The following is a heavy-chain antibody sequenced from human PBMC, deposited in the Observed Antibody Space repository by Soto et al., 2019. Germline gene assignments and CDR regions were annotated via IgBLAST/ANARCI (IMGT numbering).Heavy chain of an antibody. Sequence: DVQLVESGGGLVQPGGSLRLSCAASGFTLSGRSMHWVRQAPGKGLVWVSGIDNAGTDSTYADSVKGRFTSSRDNAKNMLYLQMNSLSVEDTAVYYCARGWFGPDVWGKGTTVTVSS. CDR2: IDNAGTDS. D-gene: IGHD3-10*01. J-gene: IGHJ6*04. CDR3: ARGWFGPDV. CDR1: GFTLSGRS. V-gene: IGHV3-74*01.